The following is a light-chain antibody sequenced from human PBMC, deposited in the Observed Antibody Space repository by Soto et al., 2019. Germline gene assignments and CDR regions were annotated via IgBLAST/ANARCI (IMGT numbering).Light chain of an antibody. CDR2: GAS. Sequence: EIVMTQSPATLSVSPGERATLSCRASQSVSSNLAWFQQNPGQAPMPLIYGASTRATGIPARFSGSGSGTEFTLTISSLQSEEFAVYYCQQYNNWPPWTFGQGTKVELK. CDR1: QSVSSN. V-gene: IGKV3-15*01. CDR3: QQYNNWPPWT. J-gene: IGKJ1*01.